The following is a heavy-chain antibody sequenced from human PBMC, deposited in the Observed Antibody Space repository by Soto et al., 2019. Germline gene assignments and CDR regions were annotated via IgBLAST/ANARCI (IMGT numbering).Heavy chain of an antibody. CDR1: GFTFSSYG. J-gene: IGHJ4*02. V-gene: IGHV3-30*18. Sequence: GGSLRLSCAASGFTFSSYGMHWVRQAPDKGLEWVAVVSYDGSNKYYADSVKGRFTISRDNSKNTLYLQMNSLRAEDTAVYYCAKVDMIVPGYFDYWGQGTLVTVSS. CDR2: VSYDGSNK. D-gene: IGHD3-22*01. CDR3: AKVDMIVPGYFDY.